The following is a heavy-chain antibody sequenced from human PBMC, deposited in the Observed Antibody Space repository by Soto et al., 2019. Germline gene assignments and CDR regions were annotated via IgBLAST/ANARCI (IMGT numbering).Heavy chain of an antibody. CDR1: GYTYTTYG. CDR2: ISVYSGDT. Sequence: QVQLVQSGAEVKKPGASVKVSCKASGYTYTTYGISWVRQAPGEGLEWMGWISVYSGDTKFAQKFQGRVTMTTDTSTTTAHLELRSLRSDDTAVYYCARVTPCRTTDRCYDYYGMDVWGQGTTVTVSS. J-gene: IGHJ6*02. V-gene: IGHV1-18*04. CDR3: ARVTPCRTTDRCYDYYGMDV. D-gene: IGHD1-7*01.